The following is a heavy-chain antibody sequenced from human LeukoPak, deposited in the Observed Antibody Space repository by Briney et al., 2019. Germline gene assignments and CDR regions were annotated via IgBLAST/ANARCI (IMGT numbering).Heavy chain of an antibody. V-gene: IGHV3-49*03. J-gene: IGHJ4*02. CDR2: IRSKTYGGTT. D-gene: IGHD3-10*01. CDR3: SRESLLWFGELLFGPHDY. CDR1: GFTFGDYA. Sequence: GGSLRLSCTASGFTFGDYAMSWFRQAPGKGLEWIGFIRSKTYGGTTEYAASVKGRFTISRDDSKSIAYLQMNSLKTEDTAVYYCSRESLLWFGELLFGPHDYWGQGTLVTVSS.